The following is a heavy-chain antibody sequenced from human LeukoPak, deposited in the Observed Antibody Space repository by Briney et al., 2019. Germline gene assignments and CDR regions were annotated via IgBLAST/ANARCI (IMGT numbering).Heavy chain of an antibody. V-gene: IGHV3-30-3*02. Sequence: GSLRLSCAASGFTFSSYAMHWVRQAPGKGLEWVAVISYDGSNKYYADSVKGRFTISRDNSKNTLYLQMNSLRAEDTAVYYCAKFPGIAVAGTYWGQGTLVTVSS. CDR3: AKFPGIAVAGTY. CDR1: GFTFSSYA. D-gene: IGHD6-19*01. CDR2: ISYDGSNK. J-gene: IGHJ4*02.